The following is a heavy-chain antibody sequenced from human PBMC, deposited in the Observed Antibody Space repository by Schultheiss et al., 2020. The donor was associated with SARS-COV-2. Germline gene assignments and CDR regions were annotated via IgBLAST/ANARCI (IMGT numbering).Heavy chain of an antibody. Sequence: GGSLRLSCAASGFTFDDYAMHWVRQAPGKGLEWVSGISWNSGSIGYADSVKGRFTISRDNAKNSLYLQMNSLRAEDTAVYYCARSGEYYSKDYWGQGTLVTVSS. CDR2: ISWNSGSI. CDR3: ARSGEYYSKDY. D-gene: IGHD2/OR15-2a*01. V-gene: IGHV3-9*01. CDR1: GFTFDDYA. J-gene: IGHJ4*02.